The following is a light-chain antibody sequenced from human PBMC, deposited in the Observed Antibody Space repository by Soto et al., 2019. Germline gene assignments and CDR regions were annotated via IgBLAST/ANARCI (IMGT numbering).Light chain of an antibody. CDR3: HQYRTTPSWT. CDR2: WAS. CDR1: QSVLYSSNNRNY. J-gene: IGKJ1*01. Sequence: DIVMTQSPDSLAVSLGERATINCKSSQSVLYSSNNRNYLAWYQQKPGQPPKLLIYWASTRESGVPDRFSGSGSGTNFALTISNLQAGDVAVYYWHQYRTTPSWTFGQGTKVEIK. V-gene: IGKV4-1*01.